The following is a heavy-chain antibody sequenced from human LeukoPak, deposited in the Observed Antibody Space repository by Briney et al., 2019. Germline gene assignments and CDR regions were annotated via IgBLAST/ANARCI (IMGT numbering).Heavy chain of an antibody. CDR3: GRGGACLYCSSTSCHFDY. Sequence: GGSLRLSCAASGFTVSSNYMSWVRQAPGKGLEWVSVIYSGGSTYYADSVKGRFTISRDNSKNTLYLQMNSLRAEDTAVYYCGRGGACLYCSSTSCHFDYWGQGTLVTVS. CDR1: GFTVSSNY. CDR2: IYSGGST. J-gene: IGHJ4*02. V-gene: IGHV3-66*02. D-gene: IGHD2-2*01.